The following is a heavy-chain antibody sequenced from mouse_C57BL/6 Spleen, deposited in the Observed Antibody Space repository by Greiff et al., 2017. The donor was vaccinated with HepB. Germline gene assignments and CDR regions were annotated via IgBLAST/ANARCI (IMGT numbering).Heavy chain of an antibody. J-gene: IGHJ1*03. V-gene: IGHV10-3*01. Sequence: EVKLVESGGGLVQPKGSLKLSCAASGFTFNTYAMHWVRQAPGKGLEWVARIRSKSSNYATYYADSVKDRFTISRDDSQSMLYLQMNNLKTEDTAMYYCVRDEDYYGSRLDWYFDVWGTGTTVTVSS. D-gene: IGHD1-1*01. CDR2: IRSKSSNYAT. CDR3: VRDEDYYGSRLDWYFDV. CDR1: GFTFNTYA.